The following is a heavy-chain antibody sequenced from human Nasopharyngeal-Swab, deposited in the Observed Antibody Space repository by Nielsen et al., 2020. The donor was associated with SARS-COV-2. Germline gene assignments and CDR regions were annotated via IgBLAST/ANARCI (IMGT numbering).Heavy chain of an antibody. J-gene: IGHJ6*03. CDR2: INHSGST. D-gene: IGHD2-15*01. CDR3: ARVRGPGFYYYYMDV. V-gene: IGHV4-34*01. Sequence: RQAPGKGLEWIGEINHSGSTNYNPSLKSRVTISVDTSKNQFSLKLSSVTAADTAVYYCARVRGPGFYYYYMDVWGKGTTVTVSS.